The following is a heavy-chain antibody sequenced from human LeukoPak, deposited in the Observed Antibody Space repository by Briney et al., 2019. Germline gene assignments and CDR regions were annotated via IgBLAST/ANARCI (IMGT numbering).Heavy chain of an antibody. D-gene: IGHD2-15*01. CDR2: IYYSWST. Sequence: PSETLSLTCTVSGGSISSHYWRWIRQPPGKGLAGIGYIYYSWSTNYKPSLKSRVTISVDTSKNQFSLKLSSVTAADTAVHYCARGRRDIVAHYWDQGTLVTVSS. J-gene: IGHJ4*02. CDR3: ARGRRDIVAHY. V-gene: IGHV4-59*11. CDR1: GGSISSHY.